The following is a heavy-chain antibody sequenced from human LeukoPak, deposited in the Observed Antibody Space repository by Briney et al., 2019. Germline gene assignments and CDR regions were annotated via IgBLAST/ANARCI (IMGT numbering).Heavy chain of an antibody. CDR2: IHYSGST. CDR3: ARLHYDILTGYFLLGAFDI. CDR1: GGSISSYY. Sequence: SETLSLTCTVSGGSISSYYWSWIRQPPGKGLEWIGYIHYSGSTNYNPSLKSRVTISVDTSKNQFSLKLSSVTAADTAVYYCARLHYDILTGYFLLGAFDIWGQGTMVTVSS. D-gene: IGHD3-9*01. J-gene: IGHJ3*02. V-gene: IGHV4-59*01.